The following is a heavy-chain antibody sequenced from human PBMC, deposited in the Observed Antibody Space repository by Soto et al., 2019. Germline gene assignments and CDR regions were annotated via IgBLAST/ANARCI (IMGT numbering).Heavy chain of an antibody. CDR1: GFTFSSYA. V-gene: IGHV3-23*01. CDR2: ISGSGGST. D-gene: IGHD3-3*01. CDR3: AKDVRKMIFGVVISLCFDY. Sequence: GGSLRLSCAASGFTFSSYAMSWVRQAPGKGLEWVSAISGSGGSTYYADSVKGRFTISRDNSKNTLYLQMNSLRAEDTAVYYCAKDVRKMIFGVVISLCFDYWGQGTPVTVSS. J-gene: IGHJ4*02.